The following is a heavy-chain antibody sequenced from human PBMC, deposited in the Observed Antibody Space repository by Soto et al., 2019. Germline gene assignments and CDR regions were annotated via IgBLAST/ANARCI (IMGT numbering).Heavy chain of an antibody. CDR2: INNDGSTK. CDR3: ARDRSVTYYYYFDY. Sequence: PGGSLRLSCAASGFTFATTWLHWVRHAPGMGLVWVSHINNDGSTKYYADSVKGRFTISRDNSKSTLYLQMISLRPEDTAVYTCARDRSVTYYYYFDYWGQGALVTVSS. CDR1: GFTFATTW. D-gene: IGHD1-26*01. V-gene: IGHV3-74*01. J-gene: IGHJ4*02.